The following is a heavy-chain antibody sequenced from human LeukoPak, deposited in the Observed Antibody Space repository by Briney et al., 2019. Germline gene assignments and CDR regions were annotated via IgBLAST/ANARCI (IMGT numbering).Heavy chain of an antibody. V-gene: IGHV3-30-3*01. D-gene: IGHD1-26*01. CDR2: ISYDGSNK. Sequence: GGSLRLPCAASGFTFSSYAMHWVRQAPGKGLEWVAVISYDGSNKYYADSVKGRFTISRDNSKNTLYLQMNSLRAEDTAVYYCARVLFPGGFDYWGQGTLVTVSS. J-gene: IGHJ4*02. CDR3: ARVLFPGGFDY. CDR1: GFTFSSYA.